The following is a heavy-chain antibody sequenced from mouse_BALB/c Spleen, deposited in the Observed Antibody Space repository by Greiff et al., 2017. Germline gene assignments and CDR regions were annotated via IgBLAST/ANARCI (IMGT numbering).Heavy chain of an antibody. J-gene: IGHJ4*01. D-gene: IGHD2-4*01. CDR2: IWGGGST. CDR3: ARGDYLYYAMDY. CDR1: GFSLSRYS. V-gene: IGHV2-6-4*01. Sequence: VKLMESGPGLVAPSQSLSITCTVSGFSLSRYSVHWVRQPPGKGLEWLGMIWGGGSTDYNSALKSRRSISKDNSKSQVFLEMNSLQTDDTAMYYCARGDYLYYAMDYWGQGTSVTVSS.